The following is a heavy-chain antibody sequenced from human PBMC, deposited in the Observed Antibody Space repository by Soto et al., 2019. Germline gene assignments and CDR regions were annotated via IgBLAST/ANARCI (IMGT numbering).Heavy chain of an antibody. CDR3: ARDGFNSGYDWPLSYYGMDV. J-gene: IGHJ6*02. CDR1: GDSVSSNSAA. V-gene: IGHV6-1*01. Sequence: SPTLSLTCAISGDSVSSNSAAWNWIRQSPSRGLEWLGRTYYRSKWYNDYAVSVKSRITINPDTSKNQFSLQLNSVTPEDTAVYYCARDGFNSGYDWPLSYYGMDVWGQGTTVTVSS. CDR2: TYYRSKWYN. D-gene: IGHD5-12*01.